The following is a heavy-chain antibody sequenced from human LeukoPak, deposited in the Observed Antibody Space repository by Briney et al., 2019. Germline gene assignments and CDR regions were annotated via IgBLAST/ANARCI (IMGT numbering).Heavy chain of an antibody. Sequence: GGSLRLSCAASGFTFSNYAMHWIRQAPGKGLEWVAIISYDGSNEYYADSVKGRFTISRDNSKNTLYLQMNSLRAEDTAVYYCAKDWVYYYDSSGLSEGWGQGTLVTVSS. CDR2: ISYDGSNE. CDR3: AKDWVYYYDSSGLSEG. CDR1: GFTFSNYA. D-gene: IGHD3-22*01. J-gene: IGHJ4*02. V-gene: IGHV3-30*04.